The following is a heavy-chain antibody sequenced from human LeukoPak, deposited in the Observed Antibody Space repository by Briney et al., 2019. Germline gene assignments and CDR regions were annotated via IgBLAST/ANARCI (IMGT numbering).Heavy chain of an antibody. Sequence: GESLRLSCAASGFTFSNYWMSWVRQAPGKGLEWVANIKEDGSEKYYVDSVKGRFTISRDNAKNSLYLQMNSLRAEDTAVYYCAREEPYYDFWSGYSNNWFDPWGQGTLVTVSS. CDR2: IKEDGSEK. V-gene: IGHV3-7*01. D-gene: IGHD3-3*01. CDR3: AREEPYYDFWSGYSNNWFDP. J-gene: IGHJ5*02. CDR1: GFTFSNYW.